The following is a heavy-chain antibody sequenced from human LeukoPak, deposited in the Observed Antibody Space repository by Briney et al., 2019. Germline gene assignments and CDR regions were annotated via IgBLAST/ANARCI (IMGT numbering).Heavy chain of an antibody. D-gene: IGHD6-13*01. CDR2: ISSSGSTI. CDR3: ARDRSIAAAGTGFFYYYYGMDV. J-gene: IGHJ6*02. V-gene: IGHV3-11*01. Sequence: GGSLRLSCAASGFTFSDYYMSWIRQAPGKGLEWVSYISSSGSTIYYADSVKGRLTISRDNAKNSLYLQMNSLRAEDTAVYYCARDRSIAAAGTGFFYYYYGMDVWGQGTTVTVSS. CDR1: GFTFSDYY.